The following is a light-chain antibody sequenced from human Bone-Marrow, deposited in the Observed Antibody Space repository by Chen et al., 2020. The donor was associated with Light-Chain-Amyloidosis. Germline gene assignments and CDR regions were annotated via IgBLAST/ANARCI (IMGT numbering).Light chain of an antibody. Sequence: NFMLPPPHSVSESPGTTVIISCTRSSGSIATNYVQWYQQRPGSSPTTVIYEDDQRPSGVPDRFSGSIDRSSNSASLTISGLKTEDEADYYCQSYQGSSQGVFGGGTKLTVL. V-gene: IGLV6-57*01. CDR2: EDD. CDR3: QSYQGSSQGV. J-gene: IGLJ3*02. CDR1: SGSIATNY.